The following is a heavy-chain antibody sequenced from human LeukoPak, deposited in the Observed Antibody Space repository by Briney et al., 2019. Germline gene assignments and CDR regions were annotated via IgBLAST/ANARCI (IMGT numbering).Heavy chain of an antibody. Sequence: GGSLRLSCAASGFTFSSYWMHWVRQAPGKGLVWVSRINSDGSSTSYADSVKGRFTISRDNAKNTLYLQMNSLRAEDTAVYYCARGPRYCSSTSCHYRVYYYGMDVWGQGTTVTVSS. CDR3: ARGPRYCSSTSCHYRVYYYGMDV. CDR2: INSDGSST. D-gene: IGHD2-2*01. CDR1: GFTFSSYW. J-gene: IGHJ6*02. V-gene: IGHV3-74*01.